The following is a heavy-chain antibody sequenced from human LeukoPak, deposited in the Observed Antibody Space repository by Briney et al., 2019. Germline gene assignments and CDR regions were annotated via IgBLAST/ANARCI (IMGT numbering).Heavy chain of an antibody. CDR3: ARGSDCSSISCYYYYYGMDV. Sequence: GASVKVSCKASGYTFTSYGISWVRQAPGQGLEWMGWISAYNGNTNYAQKHQGRVTMTTDTSTSTAYMELRSLRSDDTAVYYCARGSDCSSISCYYYYYGMDVWGQGTTVTVSS. CDR1: GYTFTSYG. J-gene: IGHJ6*02. D-gene: IGHD2-2*01. CDR2: ISAYNGNT. V-gene: IGHV1-18*01.